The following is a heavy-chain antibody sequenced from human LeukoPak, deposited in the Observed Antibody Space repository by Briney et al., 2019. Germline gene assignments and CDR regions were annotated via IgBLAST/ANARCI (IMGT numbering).Heavy chain of an antibody. J-gene: IGHJ4*02. Sequence: SETLSLTCTVSGVSISSGDYYWSWIRQPPGKGLEWIVYIYYSGSTYYNPVLKSRVTISVDTSKNQFSLKLRSVTAADTAVYYCARDQRSTSFLDYWGQGTLVTVSS. D-gene: IGHD2-2*01. CDR2: IYYSGST. CDR3: ARDQRSTSFLDY. V-gene: IGHV4-30-4*02. CDR1: GVSISSGDYY.